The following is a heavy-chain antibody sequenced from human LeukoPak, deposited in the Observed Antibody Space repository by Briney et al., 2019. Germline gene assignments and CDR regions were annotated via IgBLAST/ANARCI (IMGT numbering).Heavy chain of an antibody. Sequence: PGGSLRLSCAASGFTFSSYAMSWVRQAPGKGLEWVSAISGSGGSTYYADSVKGRFTISRDNSKNTLYLQMNSLRAEDTAVYYCAKKDYDYVWGSYRSTPTFDYWGQGTPVTVSS. V-gene: IGHV3-23*01. J-gene: IGHJ4*02. D-gene: IGHD3-16*02. CDR1: GFTFSSYA. CDR3: AKKDYDYVWGSYRSTPTFDY. CDR2: ISGSGGST.